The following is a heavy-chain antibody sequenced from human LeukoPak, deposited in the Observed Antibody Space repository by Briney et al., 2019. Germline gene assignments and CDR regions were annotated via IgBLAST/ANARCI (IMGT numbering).Heavy chain of an antibody. Sequence: GGSLRLSCAASGFTFSSYAMSWVRRAPGKGLEWVASINHNGNVNYYVDSVKGRFTISRDNAKNSLYLQMSNLRAEDTAVYFCARGGGLDVWGQGATVTVSS. D-gene: IGHD3-16*01. CDR3: ARGGGLDV. J-gene: IGHJ6*02. V-gene: IGHV3-7*03. CDR2: INHNGNVN. CDR1: GFTFSSYA.